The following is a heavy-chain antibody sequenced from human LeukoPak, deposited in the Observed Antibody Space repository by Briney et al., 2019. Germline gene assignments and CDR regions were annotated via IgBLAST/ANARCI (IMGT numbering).Heavy chain of an antibody. Sequence: ASVKVSCKASGGTLSSYAISWVRQAPGQGLEWMGRIIPIFGTANYAQKFQGRVTITTDESTSTAYMELSSLRSEDTAVYYCARVSDDSSGYYSGCFDYWGQGTLVTVSS. CDR3: ARVSDDSSGYYSGCFDY. D-gene: IGHD3-22*01. CDR2: IIPIFGTA. CDR1: GGTLSSYA. V-gene: IGHV1-69*05. J-gene: IGHJ4*02.